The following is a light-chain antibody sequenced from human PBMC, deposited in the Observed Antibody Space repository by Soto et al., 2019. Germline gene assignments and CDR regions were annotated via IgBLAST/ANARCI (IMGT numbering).Light chain of an antibody. CDR3: QQYYSPWT. CDR1: QSVLYNSNNKNY. J-gene: IGKJ1*01. Sequence: DIVMTQSPDSLAVSLGERATINCKSSQSVLYNSNNKNYLAWYQHKPGQPPKLPIYWASTRESGVPDRFLGDGSATDFSLTISSLQAEDVAVFYCQQYYSPWTFGQGTKVEIK. CDR2: WAS. V-gene: IGKV4-1*01.